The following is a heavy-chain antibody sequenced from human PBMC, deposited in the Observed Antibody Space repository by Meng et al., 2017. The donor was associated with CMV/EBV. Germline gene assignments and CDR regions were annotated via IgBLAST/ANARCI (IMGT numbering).Heavy chain of an antibody. CDR2: ISAYNGNT. CDR3: ARDISGCFDY. V-gene: IGHV1-18*01. Sequence: GGSLRLSCAASGYTFTSYGISWVRQAPGQGLEWMGWISAYNGNTNYAQKLQGRVTMTTDTSTSTAYMELRSLRSDDTAVYYCARDISGCFDYWGQGTLVTVSS. CDR1: GYTFTSYG. D-gene: IGHD3-22*01. J-gene: IGHJ4*02.